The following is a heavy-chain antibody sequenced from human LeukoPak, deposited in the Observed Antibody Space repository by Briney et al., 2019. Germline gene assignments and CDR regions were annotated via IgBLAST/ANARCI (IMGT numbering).Heavy chain of an antibody. D-gene: IGHD3-22*01. CDR2: IYHSGNT. CDR3: ASYYYDSSGYYKHNY. Sequence: SETLSLTCTVSGVSINSGEYYWSWIRQHPGKGLEWIGYIYHSGNTYYNPSLKSRLTISVDTSKSQFSLKLSSVTAADTAVYYCASYYYDSSGYYKHNYWGQGTLVTVSS. V-gene: IGHV4-31*03. J-gene: IGHJ4*02. CDR1: GVSINSGEYY.